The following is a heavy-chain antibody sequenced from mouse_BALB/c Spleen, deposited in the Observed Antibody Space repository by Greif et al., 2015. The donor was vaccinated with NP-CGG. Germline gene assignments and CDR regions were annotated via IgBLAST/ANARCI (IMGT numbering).Heavy chain of an antibody. Sequence: VQLQQSGAELVKPGASVKLSCKASGYTFTSYYMYWVKQRPGQGLEWIGEINPSNGGTNFNEKFKSKATLTVDKSSSTAYMQLSSLTSEDSAVYYCTRRGYYGLGPFAYWGQGTLVTVSA. V-gene: IGHV1S81*02. J-gene: IGHJ3*01. CDR3: TRRGYYGLGPFAY. D-gene: IGHD1-1*01. CDR2: INPSNGGT. CDR1: GYTFTSYY.